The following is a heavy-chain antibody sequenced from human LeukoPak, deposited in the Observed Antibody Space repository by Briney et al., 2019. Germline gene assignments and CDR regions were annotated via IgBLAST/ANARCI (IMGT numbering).Heavy chain of an antibody. Sequence: PGGSLRLSCVASGFTFTSYSMHWVCQAPGKGLVWVSRIKSDGSFTNYADSVKGRFTVYRDNAKNTLYLQMNSLRPEDSAVYYCSRGGSPPEALGDTFDIWGQGTMVTV. J-gene: IGHJ3*02. V-gene: IGHV3-74*01. CDR3: SRGGSPPEALGDTFDI. CDR1: GFTFTSYS. CDR2: IKSDGSFT. D-gene: IGHD1-26*01.